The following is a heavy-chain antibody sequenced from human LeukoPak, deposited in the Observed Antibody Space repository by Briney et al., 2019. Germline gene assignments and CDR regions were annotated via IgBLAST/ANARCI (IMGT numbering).Heavy chain of an antibody. CDR1: GGSISSSNW. D-gene: IGHD6-13*01. J-gene: IGHJ6*02. V-gene: IGHV4-4*02. CDR2: IYHSGST. Sequence: SGTLSLTCAVSGGSISSSNWWSWVRQPPGKGLEWIGEIYHSGSTNYNPSLKSRVTISVDKSKNQFSLKLSSVTAADTAVYYCARDRAQGAAAAKTKSYGMDVWGQGTTVTVSS. CDR3: ARDRAQGAAAAKTKSYGMDV.